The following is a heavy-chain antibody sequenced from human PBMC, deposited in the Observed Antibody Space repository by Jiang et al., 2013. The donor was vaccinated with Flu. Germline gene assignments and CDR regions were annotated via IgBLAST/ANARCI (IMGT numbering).Heavy chain of an antibody. CDR2: ETILYSESS. J-gene: IGHJ4*02. Sequence: LLKPSETLSLTCTVSGGPISSRGYYWGWIRQPPGKGLEWIGIETILYSESSYYNPSLKSRVTISVDTSKNQFSLKMRSVTAADTAVYYCARAIDFGGPVNSGSTPTIFDYWGQGTVVTV. CDR3: ARAIDFGGPVNSGSTPTIFDY. V-gene: IGHV4-39*07. CDR1: GGPISSRGYY. D-gene: IGHD1-26*01.